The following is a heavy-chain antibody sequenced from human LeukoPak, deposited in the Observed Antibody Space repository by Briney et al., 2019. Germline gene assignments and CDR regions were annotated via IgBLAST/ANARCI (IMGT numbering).Heavy chain of an antibody. CDR1: GGSISSGGYY. J-gene: IGHJ4*02. Sequence: SEALSLTCTVSGGSISSGGYYWSWIRQHPGKGLEWIGYIYYSGSTYYNPSLKSRVTISVDTSKNQFSLKLSSVTAADTAVYYCARDPDYYGSGSYSYFDYWGQGTLVTVSS. D-gene: IGHD3-10*01. CDR3: ARDPDYYGSGSYSYFDY. CDR2: IYYSGST. V-gene: IGHV4-31*03.